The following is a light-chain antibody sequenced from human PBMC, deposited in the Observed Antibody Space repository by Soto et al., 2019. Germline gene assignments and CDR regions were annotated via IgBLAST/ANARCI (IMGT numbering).Light chain of an antibody. V-gene: IGKV3-11*02. CDR1: ESIGTY. CDR2: DAS. Sequence: DIVLTQSPATLSLSPGDRATLTCRASESIGTYLAWYQQNPGQAPRLLISDASKRATGIPARFSGSGSGRDFTRTISSLEPEDFSVYYCQQRTNWPPWTFGQGTKVEIK. CDR3: QQRTNWPPWT. J-gene: IGKJ1*01.